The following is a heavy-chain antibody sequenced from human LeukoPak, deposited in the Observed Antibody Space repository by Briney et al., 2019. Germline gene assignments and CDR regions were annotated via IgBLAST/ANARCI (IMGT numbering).Heavy chain of an antibody. CDR3: ASLGYDILTGYYGWFDP. J-gene: IGHJ5*02. Sequence: ASVKVSCKASGYTFTIYYIHWVRQAPGQGLEWMGLINPSGGSTNYAQKFQGRVTMTRDTSTSTVYMELSSLRSDDTAVYYCASLGYDILTGYYGWFDPWGQGTLVTVSS. CDR1: GYTFTIYY. V-gene: IGHV1-46*01. D-gene: IGHD3-9*01. CDR2: INPSGGST.